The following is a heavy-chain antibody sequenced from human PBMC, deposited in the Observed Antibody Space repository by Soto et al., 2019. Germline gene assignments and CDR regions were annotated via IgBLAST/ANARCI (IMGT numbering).Heavy chain of an antibody. V-gene: IGHV6-1*01. Sequence: SQTLSLTCAISGDSVSSNSAAWNWIRQSPSRGLEWLGRTYYRSKWYNDYAVSVKSRITINPDTSKNQFSLQLNSVTPEDTAVYYCASDNSGSYYESYYYYGMDVWGQGTTVTVSS. CDR3: ASDNSGSYYESYYYYGMDV. D-gene: IGHD1-26*01. CDR2: TYYRSKWYN. J-gene: IGHJ6*02. CDR1: GDSVSSNSAA.